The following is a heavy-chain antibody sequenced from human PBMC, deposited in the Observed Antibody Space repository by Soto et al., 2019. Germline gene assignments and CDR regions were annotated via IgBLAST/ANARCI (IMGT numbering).Heavy chain of an antibody. CDR1: GYGFTTYG. CDR3: ARGRYGDY. J-gene: IGHJ4*02. V-gene: IGHV1-18*01. D-gene: IGHD1-1*01. CDR2: ISAHNGNT. Sequence: QIHLVQSGAEVKKPGASVKVSCKGSGYGFTTYGITWVRQAPGQGREWMAWISAHNGNTNYAQKHQGRVPVTRDTSTSTPYMELSSLRSDDTAVYYCARGRYGDYWGQGALVTVSS.